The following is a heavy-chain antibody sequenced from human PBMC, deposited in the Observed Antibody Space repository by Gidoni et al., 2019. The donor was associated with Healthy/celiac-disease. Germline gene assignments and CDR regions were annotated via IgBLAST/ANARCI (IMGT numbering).Heavy chain of an antibody. J-gene: IGHJ6*02. CDR2: TYYRGST. Sequence: QLQLQDSGPGLVQPSKTLSLTCTVSAGSISSGGYYWSWSRQHPGKGLEVIGYTYYRGSTYYTPSLKSRVTISVDTSKNQFSLKLSSVTAADTAVYYCARDRGYCSGGSCYSSGMDVWGQGTTVTVSS. CDR1: AGSISSGGYY. V-gene: IGHV4-31*03. CDR3: ARDRGYCSGGSCYSSGMDV. D-gene: IGHD2-15*01.